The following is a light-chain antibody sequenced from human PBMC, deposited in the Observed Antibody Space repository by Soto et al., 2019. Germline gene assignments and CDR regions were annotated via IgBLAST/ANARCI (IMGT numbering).Light chain of an antibody. V-gene: IGKV3-20*01. CDR1: QSVSNTY. CDR2: GAS. Sequence: ETVLTQSPGTLSLSPGERATLSCRASQSVSNTYLAWYQQKPGQAPRLLIYGASSRATGIPDRFSGSGSGTEFTLTINSLQSEDFAVYFCQQYDNLPLTLGPWTKVGIK. CDR3: QQYDNLPLT. J-gene: IGKJ3*01.